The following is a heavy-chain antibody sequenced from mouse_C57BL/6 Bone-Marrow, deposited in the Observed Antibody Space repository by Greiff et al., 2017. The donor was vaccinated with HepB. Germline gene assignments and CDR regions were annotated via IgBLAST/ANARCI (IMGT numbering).Heavy chain of an antibody. D-gene: IGHD2-12*01. CDR2: IDPENGDT. CDR3: TTRRYLAMDY. J-gene: IGHJ4*01. CDR1: GFNIKDDY. Sequence: VQLQQSGAELVRPGASVKLSCTASGFNIKDDYMHWVKQRPEQGLEWIGWIDPENGDTEYASKFQGKATITADTSSNTAYLQLSSLTSEDTAVYYCTTRRYLAMDYWGQGTSVTVSS. V-gene: IGHV14-4*01.